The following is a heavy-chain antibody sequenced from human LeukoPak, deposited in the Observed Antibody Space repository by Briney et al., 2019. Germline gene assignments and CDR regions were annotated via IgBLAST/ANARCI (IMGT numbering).Heavy chain of an antibody. CDR1: GGTFSSYS. J-gene: IGHJ3*02. D-gene: IGHD4-17*01. V-gene: IGHV1-69*05. CDR2: IIPIFGRA. CDR3: AREETTVMRGAFDI. Sequence: SVKVSCKASGGTFSSYSISWVRQAPGHGLEWTGGIIPIFGRANYAQKFQGRVTITTDESTSTAYMELSSLRSEDTAVYYCAREETTVMRGAFDIWGQGTMVTVSS.